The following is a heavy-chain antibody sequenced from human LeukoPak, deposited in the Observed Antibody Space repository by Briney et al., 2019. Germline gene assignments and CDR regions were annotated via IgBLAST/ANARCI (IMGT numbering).Heavy chain of an antibody. CDR1: GFTFSSNW. J-gene: IGHJ4*02. V-gene: IGHV3-7*01. CDR3: ARGGYGSGSLPYYFDY. Sequence: PGGSLRLSCAASGFTFSSNWMNWVRQAPGKGREWVANIKKDGSEKYYVDSVKARFTISRDNAKNSLYLQMDSLRAEDTAVYYCARGGYGSGSLPYYFDYWGQGTLVTVSS. D-gene: IGHD3-10*01. CDR2: IKKDGSEK.